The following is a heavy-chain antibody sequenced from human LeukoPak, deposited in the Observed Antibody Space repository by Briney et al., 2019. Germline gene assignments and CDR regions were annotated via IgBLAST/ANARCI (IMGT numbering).Heavy chain of an antibody. V-gene: IGHV3-74*01. CDR3: ARPTNIVATIESWFDP. D-gene: IGHD5-12*01. J-gene: IGHJ5*02. CDR2: INSDGSST. CDR1: GFTFSSYW. Sequence: GGSLRLSCAASGFTFSSYWMHWVRQAPGKGLVWVSRINSDGSSTSYADSVKGRFTISRDNAKNTLYPQMNSLRAEDTAVYYCARPTNIVATIESWFDPWGQGTLVTVSS.